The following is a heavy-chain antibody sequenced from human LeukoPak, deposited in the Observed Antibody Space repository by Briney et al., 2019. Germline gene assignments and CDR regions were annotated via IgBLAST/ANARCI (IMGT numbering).Heavy chain of an antibody. J-gene: IGHJ5*02. Sequence: ASVKVSCKVSGYTLTELSMHWVRQAPGKGLEWVGGFDPEDGETIYAQKFQGRVTMTEDTSTDTAYMELSSLRSEDTAVYYCATGPTGRTRGNWFDPWGQGTLVTVSS. CDR3: ATGPTGRTRGNWFDP. D-gene: IGHD1-14*01. CDR1: GYTLTELS. CDR2: FDPEDGET. V-gene: IGHV1-24*01.